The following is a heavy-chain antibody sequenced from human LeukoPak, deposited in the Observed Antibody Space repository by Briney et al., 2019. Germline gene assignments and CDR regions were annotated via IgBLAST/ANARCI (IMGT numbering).Heavy chain of an antibody. V-gene: IGHV1-46*01. Sequence: ASVKVSCKASGYTFTSYYMHWVRQAPGRGLQWMGIINPSGGSTTYAQEFHGRVTMTRDTSTSTVYMELSSLRSEDTAVYYCARAPERGTYFDYWGQGTLVTVSS. CDR3: ARAPERGTYFDY. D-gene: IGHD3-16*01. J-gene: IGHJ4*02. CDR2: INPSGGST. CDR1: GYTFTSYY.